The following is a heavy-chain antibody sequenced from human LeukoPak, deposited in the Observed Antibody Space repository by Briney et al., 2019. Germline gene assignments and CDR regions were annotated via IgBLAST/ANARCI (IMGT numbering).Heavy chain of an antibody. CDR2: INPNSGGT. V-gene: IGHV1-2*02. CDR1: GYTFTGYY. D-gene: IGHD3-22*01. Sequence: ASVKVSSKASGYTFTGYYMHWVRQAPGQGLEWMGWINPNSGGTNYAQKFQGRVTMTRDTSISTAYMELSRLRSDDTAVYYCARVDYYDSSGYYYFDYWGQGTLVTVSS. CDR3: ARVDYYDSSGYYYFDY. J-gene: IGHJ4*02.